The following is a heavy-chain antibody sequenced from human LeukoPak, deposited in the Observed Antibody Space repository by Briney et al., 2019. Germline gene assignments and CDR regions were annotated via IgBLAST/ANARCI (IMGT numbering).Heavy chain of an antibody. CDR2: INSDGSST. V-gene: IGHV3-74*01. CDR1: GFTFSSYW. Sequence: GGSLRLSCAASGFTFSSYWMHWVRQAPGKGLVWVSRINSDGSSTSYADSVKGRFTVSRDNAKNTLYLQMNSLRAEDTAVYYCARVLKWELLDAFDIWGQGTMVTVSS. J-gene: IGHJ3*02. D-gene: IGHD1-26*01. CDR3: ARVLKWELLDAFDI.